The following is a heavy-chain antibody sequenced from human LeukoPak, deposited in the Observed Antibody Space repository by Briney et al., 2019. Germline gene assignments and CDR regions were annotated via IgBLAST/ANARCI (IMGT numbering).Heavy chain of an antibody. CDR3: AERGPYSSSFLGLDI. CDR2: ISGSSGRT. V-gene: IGHV3-23*01. D-gene: IGHD6-13*01. Sequence: PRGSLRLSCAASGFTFSNYAMSWVRQAPGKGLEWVSGISGSSGRTYYADSVKGRFTISRDNSKNTLYLQMDSLRAEDTATYYCAERGPYSSSFLGLDIWGQGTMVTVSS. J-gene: IGHJ3*02. CDR1: GFTFSNYA.